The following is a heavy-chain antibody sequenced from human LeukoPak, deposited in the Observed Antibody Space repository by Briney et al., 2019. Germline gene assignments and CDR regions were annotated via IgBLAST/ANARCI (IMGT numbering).Heavy chain of an antibody. CDR3: AHSGTVTTPHDAFDI. Sequence: SGPTLVNPTQTLTLTCTFSGFSLSTSGVGVGWIRQLPGKALEWLALIYWNDDKRYSPSLKSRLTITKDTSKNQVVLTMTNMDPVDTATYYSAHSGTVTTPHDAFDIWGQGTMVTVSS. J-gene: IGHJ3*02. CDR1: GFSLSTSGVG. D-gene: IGHD4-17*01. CDR2: IYWNDDK. V-gene: IGHV2-5*01.